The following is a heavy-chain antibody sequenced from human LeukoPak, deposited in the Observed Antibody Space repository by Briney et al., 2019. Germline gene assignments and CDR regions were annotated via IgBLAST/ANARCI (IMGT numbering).Heavy chain of an antibody. CDR3: AKAEGYDILTGLDY. CDR2: IGYSGGST. Sequence: GWSLRLSCATSGFTFSSYAMSWVRQAPGKGLEWVSGIGYSGGSTYYADSVKGRFTISRDNSKNTLNLQMNSLRTEDTAVYYCAKAEGYDILTGLDYWGQGTLVTVSS. V-gene: IGHV3-23*01. D-gene: IGHD3-9*01. J-gene: IGHJ4*02. CDR1: GFTFSSYA.